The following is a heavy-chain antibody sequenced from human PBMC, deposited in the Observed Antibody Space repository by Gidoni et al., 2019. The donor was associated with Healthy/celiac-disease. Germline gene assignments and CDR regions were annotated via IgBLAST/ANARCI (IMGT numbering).Heavy chain of an antibody. J-gene: IGHJ4*02. CDR3: ARVYYDSSGYYYVG. CDR1: GGSISSGSYY. Sequence: QVQLQESGPGLVKPSQTLSLTCTVSGGSISSGSYYWSWIRQPAGKGLEWIGRIYTSGSTNYNPSLKSRVTISVDTSKNQFSPKLSSVTAADTAVYYCARVYYDSSGYYYVGWGQGTLVTVSS. V-gene: IGHV4-61*02. D-gene: IGHD3-22*01. CDR2: IYTSGST.